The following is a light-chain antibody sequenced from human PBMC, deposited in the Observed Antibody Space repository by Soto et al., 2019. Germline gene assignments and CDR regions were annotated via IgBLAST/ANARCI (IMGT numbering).Light chain of an antibody. CDR1: QSISSW. CDR2: KAS. CDR3: QQSYSTPQT. J-gene: IGKJ1*01. V-gene: IGKV1-5*03. Sequence: MTQSPATLSVSPGERATLSCRASQSISSWLAWYQQKPGKAPKLLIYKASSLESGVPSRFSGSGSGTDFTLTISSLQPEDFATYYCQQSYSTPQTVGQGTKVDIK.